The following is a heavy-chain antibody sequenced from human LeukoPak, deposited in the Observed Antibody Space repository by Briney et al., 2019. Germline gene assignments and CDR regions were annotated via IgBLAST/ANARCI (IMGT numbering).Heavy chain of an antibody. CDR2: ISPHTGGA. J-gene: IGHJ4*02. D-gene: IGHD3-22*01. CDR1: GHTFTVYY. Sequence: ASVTVSCKTSGHTFTVYYIHWARQAPGQGLEWMGWISPHTGGANYAQRFQGRVTMTRDTSISTAYMELSRLRSDDTAVYYCATVGETYYFDSSGYQALHYWGQGTLVTVSS. CDR3: ATVGETYYFDSSGYQALHY. V-gene: IGHV1-2*02.